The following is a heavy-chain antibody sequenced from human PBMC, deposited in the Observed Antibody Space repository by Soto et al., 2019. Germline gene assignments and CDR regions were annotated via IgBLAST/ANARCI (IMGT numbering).Heavy chain of an antibody. V-gene: IGHV4-39*01. Sequence: XSLSLTCTVSGGSISSSSYDWGWIRQPPGKGLGWIGSIYYSGSNYYNPSLKSRVTISVDTSKNQFSLKLSAVTAADTAVYYCARQAVVTTFDYWGQGTLGTVS. D-gene: IGHD2-15*01. CDR1: GGSISSSSYD. J-gene: IGHJ4*02. CDR2: IYYSGSN. CDR3: ARQAVVTTFDY.